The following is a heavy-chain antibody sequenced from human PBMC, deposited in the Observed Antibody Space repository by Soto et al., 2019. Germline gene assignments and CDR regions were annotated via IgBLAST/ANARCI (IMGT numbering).Heavy chain of an antibody. CDR1: GFTFSSYA. CDR2: ISGSGGST. Sequence: PGGSLRLSCAASGFTFSSYAMSWVRQAPGKGLEWVSAISGSGGSTYYADSVKGRFTISRDNSKNTLYLQMNSLRAEDTAVYYCAKDHYNWNDCYYYYGMDVWGQGTTVTVSS. J-gene: IGHJ6*02. CDR3: AKDHYNWNDCYYYYGMDV. V-gene: IGHV3-23*01. D-gene: IGHD1-1*01.